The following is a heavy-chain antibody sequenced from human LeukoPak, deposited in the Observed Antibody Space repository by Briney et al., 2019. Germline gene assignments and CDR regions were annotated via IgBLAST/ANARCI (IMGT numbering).Heavy chain of an antibody. Sequence: PGGALRLSCAAAGFTLSSYGMHWVRQAPGQGLGWVAVIWYDGSNKYYADSVKGRFTISRDNSKNTLYLQMNSLRAEDTAVYYCARDVGHYFDYWGQGTLVTVSS. D-gene: IGHD1-26*01. CDR1: GFTLSSYG. CDR2: IWYDGSNK. CDR3: ARDVGHYFDY. V-gene: IGHV3-33*01. J-gene: IGHJ4*02.